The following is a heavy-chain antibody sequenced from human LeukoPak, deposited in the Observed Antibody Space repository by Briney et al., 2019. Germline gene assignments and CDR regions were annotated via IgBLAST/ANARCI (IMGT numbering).Heavy chain of an antibody. Sequence: PGGSLRLSCAVSGFSFDSYDMHWVRQISGEGLEWVAAIGTGGDTYYRDSVKGRFTISRGNAKNSLYLQMNSLRVGDTAVYYCVRDYGPGGFGPWGQGALVTVSS. CDR2: IGTGGDT. CDR3: VRDYGPGGFGP. D-gene: IGHD3-10*01. V-gene: IGHV3-13*01. CDR1: GFSFDSYD. J-gene: IGHJ5*02.